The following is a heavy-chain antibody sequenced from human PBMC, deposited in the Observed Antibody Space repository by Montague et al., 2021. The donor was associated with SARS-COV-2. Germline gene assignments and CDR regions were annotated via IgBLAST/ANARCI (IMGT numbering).Heavy chain of an antibody. CDR3: ARLARGGIVAAGSYWFDS. CDR2: IFYSGST. J-gene: IGHJ5*01. D-gene: IGHD5-12*01. Sequence: SETLSLTCTVSGGSISSSGYYWSWIRQHPGKGLEWIGNIFYSGSTYYNPSLKSRVTISVDTSKNQLSLKLSSVTAADSAVYYCARLARGGIVAAGSYWFDSWGQGTLVTVSS. CDR1: GGSISSSGYY. V-gene: IGHV4-39*01.